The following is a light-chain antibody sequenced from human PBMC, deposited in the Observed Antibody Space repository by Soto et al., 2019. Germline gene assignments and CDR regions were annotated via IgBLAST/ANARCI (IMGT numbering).Light chain of an antibody. Sequence: DIQMTQSPGSLSASVGDRVTITCRASKSITKNLNWYQHKPGKAPELLIYHASDSQAGVPSRFSGSGSGTDFTLIISGLQPEDFATYFCQQSYSSPYTFGQGTKVEIK. CDR2: HAS. CDR1: KSITKN. J-gene: IGKJ2*01. V-gene: IGKV1-39*01. CDR3: QQSYSSPYT.